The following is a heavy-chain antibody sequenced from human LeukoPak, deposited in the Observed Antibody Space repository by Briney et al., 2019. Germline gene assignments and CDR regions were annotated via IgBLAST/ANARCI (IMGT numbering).Heavy chain of an antibody. CDR3: ASTDTAMVIGY. V-gene: IGHV4-61*08. CDR2: IYYSGST. D-gene: IGHD5-18*01. Sequence: SETLSLTCAVSGGSISSGGYSWSWIRQPPGKGLEWIGYIYYSGSTNYNPSLKSRVTISVDTSKNQFSLKVSSVTAADTAVYYCASTDTAMVIGYWGQGTLVTVSS. J-gene: IGHJ4*02. CDR1: GGSISSGGYS.